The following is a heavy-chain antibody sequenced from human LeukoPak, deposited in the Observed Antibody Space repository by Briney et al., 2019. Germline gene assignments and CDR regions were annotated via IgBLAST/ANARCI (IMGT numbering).Heavy chain of an antibody. CDR1: GFTFSSYA. CDR3: ARGHQWLASYFDY. CDR2: ISYDGSNK. Sequence: GGSLRPSCAASGFTFSSYAMHWVRQAPGKGLEWVAVISYDGSNKYYADSVKGRFTISRDNSKNTLYLQMNSLRAEDTAVYYCARGHQWLASYFDYWGQGTLVTVSS. J-gene: IGHJ4*02. V-gene: IGHV3-30-3*01. D-gene: IGHD6-19*01.